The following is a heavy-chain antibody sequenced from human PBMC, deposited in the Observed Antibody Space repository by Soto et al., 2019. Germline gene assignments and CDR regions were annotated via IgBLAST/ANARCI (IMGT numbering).Heavy chain of an antibody. Sequence: SETLSLTCTVSGGSISSGGYYWSWIRQHPGKGLEWICDSYYSGSTYYKPSIKSRVTISVDTSKNQFSLKLSSVTAAVTVVYYWARVPYPLGLYGMDVWGQGTTVTVSS. CDR3: ARVPYPLGLYGMDV. CDR1: GGSISSGGYY. V-gene: IGHV4-31*03. CDR2: SYYSGST. J-gene: IGHJ6*02.